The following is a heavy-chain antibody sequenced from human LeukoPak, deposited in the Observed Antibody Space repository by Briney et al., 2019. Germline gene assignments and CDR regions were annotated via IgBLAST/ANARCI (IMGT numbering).Heavy chain of an antibody. D-gene: IGHD3-16*01. CDR3: ARNLGPFDV. CDR1: GFTFNDFA. J-gene: IGHJ3*01. V-gene: IGHV3-23*01. CDR2: IADAGT. Sequence: GSLRLSCAASGFTFNDFAMTWVRQAPGKGPEWVSTIADAGTYYADSVKGRFIISRDNSKNMLYLQLNSLRADDTAMYYCARNLGPFDVRGHGTMVTVSS.